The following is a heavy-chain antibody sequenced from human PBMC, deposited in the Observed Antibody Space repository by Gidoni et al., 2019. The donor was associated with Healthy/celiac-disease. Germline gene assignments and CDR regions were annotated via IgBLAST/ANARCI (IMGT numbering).Heavy chain of an antibody. Sequence: EVQLVESGGGLLQPGGSLRLACPASGFTLVVYAMPWGRQAPGKGLECVSGISWNSGSIGDADSVKGRFTISRDNAKNSLYLQMNSLRAEDTALYYCAKGPRRTYYYDSSGSCFDYWGQGTLVTVSS. CDR2: ISWNSGSI. V-gene: IGHV3-9*01. D-gene: IGHD3-22*01. CDR3: AKGPRRTYYYDSSGSCFDY. CDR1: GFTLVVYA. J-gene: IGHJ4*02.